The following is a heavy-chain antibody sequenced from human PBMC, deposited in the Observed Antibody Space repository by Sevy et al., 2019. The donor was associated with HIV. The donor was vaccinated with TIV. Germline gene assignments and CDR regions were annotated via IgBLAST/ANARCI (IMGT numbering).Heavy chain of an antibody. D-gene: IGHD2-2*01. J-gene: IGHJ5*02. CDR1: GFTFSSYA. CDR3: AREREYCSSTSCYEFWFDP. CDR2: ISYDGSNK. V-gene: IGHV3-30-3*01. Sequence: GGSLRLSCAASGFTFSSYAMHWVRQAPGKGLEWVAVISYDGSNKYYADSVKGRFTISRDNSKNTLYLQMNSLRAEDTAVYYSAREREYCSSTSCYEFWFDPWGQGTLVTVSS.